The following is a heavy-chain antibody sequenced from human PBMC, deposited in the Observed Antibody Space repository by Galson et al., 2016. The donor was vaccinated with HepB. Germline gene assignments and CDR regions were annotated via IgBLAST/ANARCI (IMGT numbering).Heavy chain of an antibody. J-gene: IGHJ4*02. Sequence: SLRLSCAASGFTFSNYWMHWVRQAPGKGLVWVSRINRDGSSRSHAGSVKGRFSISRDNAKNTLYLEMNTLRDEDTAVYYCARERWSRIDDSSASFVYWGQGTLVTVSS. CDR2: INRDGSSR. CDR3: ARERWSRIDDSSASFVY. V-gene: IGHV3-74*01. D-gene: IGHD3-22*01. CDR1: GFTFSNYW.